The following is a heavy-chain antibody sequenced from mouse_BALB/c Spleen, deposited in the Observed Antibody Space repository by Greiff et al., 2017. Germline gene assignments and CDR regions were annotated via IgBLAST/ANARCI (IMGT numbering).Heavy chain of an antibody. CDR3: ARDHYYGYGYAMDY. CDR2: ISYDGSN. D-gene: IGHD1-2*01. J-gene: IGHJ4*01. Sequence: EVKLVESGPGLVKPSQSLSLTCSVTGYSITSGYYWNWIRQFPGNKLEWMGYISYDGSNNYNPSLKNRISITRDTSKNQFFLKLNSVTTEDTATYYCARDHYYGYGYAMDYWGQGTSVTVSS. V-gene: IGHV3-6*02. CDR1: GYSITSGYY.